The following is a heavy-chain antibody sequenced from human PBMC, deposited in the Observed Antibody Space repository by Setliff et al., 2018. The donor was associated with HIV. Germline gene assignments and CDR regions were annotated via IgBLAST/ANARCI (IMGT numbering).Heavy chain of an antibody. V-gene: IGHV3-66*01. Sequence: PGGSLRLSCAASGFNVNGKYMTWVRQAPGKGLEWVSIIYSDDYTKYADSLKGRFTISRDTSKNTLYLQMNSLRAEDTAVYYCARDPGRYNGMDVWGQGTTVTVSS. D-gene: IGHD1-20*01. CDR1: GFNVNGKY. CDR3: ARDPGRYNGMDV. J-gene: IGHJ6*02. CDR2: IYSDDYT.